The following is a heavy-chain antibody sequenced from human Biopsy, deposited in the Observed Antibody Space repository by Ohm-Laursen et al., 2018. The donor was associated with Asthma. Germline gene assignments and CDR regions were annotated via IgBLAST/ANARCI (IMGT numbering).Heavy chain of an antibody. J-gene: IGHJ6*02. CDR2: LIPVLGTP. CDR3: ARGYSGSDRIVYYYSGLEV. Sequence: VASVKVSCKASGDSFSNYAISWVRQAPGQGLERMGGLIPVLGTPDHAQMFEGRVTITADESTSTAYMELSSLSSEDTAVYYCARGYSGSDRIVYYYSGLEVWGQGTTVTVSS. CDR1: GDSFSNYA. D-gene: IGHD5-12*01. V-gene: IGHV1-69*13.